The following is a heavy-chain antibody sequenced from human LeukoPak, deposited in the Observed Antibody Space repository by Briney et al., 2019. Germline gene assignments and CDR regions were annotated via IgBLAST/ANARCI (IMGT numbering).Heavy chain of an antibody. D-gene: IGHD2-21*02. V-gene: IGHV1-2*02. CDR2: INPNSGGT. CDR3: ARTLVVVTAQGASDI. J-gene: IGHJ3*02. Sequence: ASVKVSCKASGYTFTGYYMHWVRQAPGQGLEWMGWINPNSGGTNYAQKFQGRVTMTRDTSISTAYMELSRLRSDDTAVYYCARTLVVVTAQGASDIWGQGTMVTVSS. CDR1: GYTFTGYY.